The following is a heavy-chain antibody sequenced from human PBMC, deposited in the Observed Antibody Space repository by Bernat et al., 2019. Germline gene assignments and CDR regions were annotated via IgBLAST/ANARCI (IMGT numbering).Heavy chain of an antibody. D-gene: IGHD3-10*01. CDR3: ARDHIRMVRGQLGY. CDR2: INPNSGGT. Sequence: QVQLVQSGAEVKKPGASVKVSCKASGYTFTGYYMHWVRQAPGQGLEWMGWINPNSGGTNYAKKFQGRVTMTRETSISTAYMELSRLRSDDTAVYYCARDHIRMVRGQLGYWGQGTLVTVSS. V-gene: IGHV1-2*02. J-gene: IGHJ4*02. CDR1: GYTFTGYY.